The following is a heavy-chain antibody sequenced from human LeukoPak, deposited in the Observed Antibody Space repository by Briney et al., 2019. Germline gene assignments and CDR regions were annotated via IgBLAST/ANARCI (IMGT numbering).Heavy chain of an antibody. Sequence: GGSLRLSCAASGFTFSSHWMHWVRPAPGKGLVWVKGINTEGSSTNYAESVKGRFTISRDNAKNTLYLQINSLRAEDTAVYYCARDRYSHFDYWGQGTLVTVSS. V-gene: IGHV3-74*01. J-gene: IGHJ4*02. CDR2: INTEGSST. D-gene: IGHD2-15*01. CDR1: GFTFSSHW. CDR3: ARDRYSHFDY.